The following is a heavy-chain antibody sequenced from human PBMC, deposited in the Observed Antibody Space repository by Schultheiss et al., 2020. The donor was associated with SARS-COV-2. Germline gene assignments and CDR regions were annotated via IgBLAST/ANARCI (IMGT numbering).Heavy chain of an antibody. Sequence: SETLSLTCAVYGGSLSGHFWSWIRQPPGKGLEWIGDSNHSGSTNYNPSLKSRVTISVDMYKNQFSLKLSSVTAADTAVYYCARGRYCSSTSCYTGCIAAAGLGYYYIDVWGKGTTVTVSS. J-gene: IGHJ6*03. CDR3: ARGRYCSSTSCYTGCIAAAGLGYYYIDV. CDR1: GGSLSGHF. V-gene: IGHV4-34*01. CDR2: SNHSGST. D-gene: IGHD2-2*02.